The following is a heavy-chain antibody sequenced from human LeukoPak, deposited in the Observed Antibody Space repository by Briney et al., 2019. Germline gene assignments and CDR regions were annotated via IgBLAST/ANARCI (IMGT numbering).Heavy chain of an antibody. D-gene: IGHD5-18*01. Sequence: GASVKVSCKASGYTFTGYYMHWVRQAPGQGLEWMGWINPNSGGTNYAQKFQGRVTMTRDTSISTAYMELSRLRSDDTAVYYCARWETREYSYGPRFDPWGQGTLVTVSS. V-gene: IGHV1-2*02. J-gene: IGHJ5*02. CDR1: GYTFTGYY. CDR3: ARWETREYSYGPRFDP. CDR2: INPNSGGT.